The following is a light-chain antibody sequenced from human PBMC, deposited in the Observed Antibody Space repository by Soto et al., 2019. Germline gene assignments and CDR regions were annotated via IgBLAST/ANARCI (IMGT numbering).Light chain of an antibody. V-gene: IGKV3-20*01. CDR3: QQYGSSPPYT. CDR1: QSVSGSY. J-gene: IGKJ2*01. Sequence: PGERATLSCRASQSVSGSYLAWYQRKPGQAPRLLIYAASSRATGIPDRFSGSGSGTDFTLTSSRLEPEDFAVYYCQQYGSSPPYTFGQGTKLEIK. CDR2: AAS.